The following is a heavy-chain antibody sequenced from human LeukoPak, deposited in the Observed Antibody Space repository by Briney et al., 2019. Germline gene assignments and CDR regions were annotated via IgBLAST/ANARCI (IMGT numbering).Heavy chain of an antibody. CDR1: GFTFSSYE. J-gene: IGHJ4*02. D-gene: IGHD3-22*01. Sequence: QPGGSLRLSCAASGFTFSSYEMNWVRQAPGKGLEWVSYISSSGSTIYYADSVKGRFTISRDNAKNSLYLQVNSLRAEDTAVYYCARGKAYYYDSSATICDYWGQGILVTVSS. V-gene: IGHV3-48*03. CDR3: ARGKAYYYDSSATICDY. CDR2: ISSSGSTI.